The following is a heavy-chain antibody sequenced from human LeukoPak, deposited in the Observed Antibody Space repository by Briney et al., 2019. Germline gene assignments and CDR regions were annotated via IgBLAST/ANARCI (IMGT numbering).Heavy chain of an antibody. Sequence: GGSLRLSCAASGFTFSSYAMSWVRQAPGKGLEWVSAISGSGGSTYYADSVKGRFTISRDNSENTLYLQMNGLRAEDTAVYYCAKDGHDYVWGSYRSDYWGQGTLVTVSS. D-gene: IGHD3-16*02. J-gene: IGHJ4*02. CDR3: AKDGHDYVWGSYRSDY. CDR2: ISGSGGST. CDR1: GFTFSSYA. V-gene: IGHV3-23*01.